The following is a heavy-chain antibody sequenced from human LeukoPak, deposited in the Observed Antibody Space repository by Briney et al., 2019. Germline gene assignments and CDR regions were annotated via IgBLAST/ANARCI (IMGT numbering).Heavy chain of an antibody. D-gene: IGHD3-10*01. Sequence: ASVKVSCKASGYTFTSYDINWVRQATGQGLEWMGWMNPNSGNTGYAQKFQGRVTMARNTSISTAYMELSSLRSEDTAVYYCARGPYYYGSGRGEGDYYYYYMDVWGKGTTVTISS. CDR2: MNPNSGNT. CDR3: ARGPYYYGSGRGEGDYYYYYMDV. CDR1: GYTFTSYD. V-gene: IGHV1-8*01. J-gene: IGHJ6*03.